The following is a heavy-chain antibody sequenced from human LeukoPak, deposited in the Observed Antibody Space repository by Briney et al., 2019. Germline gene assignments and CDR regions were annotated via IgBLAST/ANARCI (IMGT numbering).Heavy chain of an antibody. Sequence: PGGSLRLSCAAYGFTFASYSMNWVRQAPGKGLEWVSSISGDSTYIYNAGSVKGRFTISRDNAQASLDLQMISLRADDTAVYYCARVSGRLERQSDLDYWGQGTLVIVSS. D-gene: IGHD1-1*01. CDR2: ISGDSTYI. CDR1: GFTFASYS. J-gene: IGHJ4*02. CDR3: ARVSGRLERQSDLDY. V-gene: IGHV3-21*01.